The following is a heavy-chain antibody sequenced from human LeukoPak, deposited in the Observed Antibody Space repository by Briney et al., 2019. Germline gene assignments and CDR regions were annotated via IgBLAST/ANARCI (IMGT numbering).Heavy chain of an antibody. Sequence: SQTLSLTCAISGDRVSSNSAAWNWLRQSPSRGLEWLGRTYYRSKWYNDYAVSVKSRITINPDTSKNQFSLNLNSVTAADTAVYYCARDIVVVPGAIGGAFDIWGQGTMVTVSS. CDR1: GDRVSSNSAA. CDR2: TYYRSKWYN. CDR3: ARDIVVVPGAIGGAFDI. V-gene: IGHV6-1*01. D-gene: IGHD2-2*01. J-gene: IGHJ3*02.